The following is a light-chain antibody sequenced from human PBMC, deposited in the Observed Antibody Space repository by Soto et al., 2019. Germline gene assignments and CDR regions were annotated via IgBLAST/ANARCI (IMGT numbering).Light chain of an antibody. CDR1: QSVSSI. CDR3: QQYNNWPWT. Sequence: EIVMTQSPATLSVSPGERATLSCRASQSVSSILAWYQQKPGQAPRLLIYGASTRATGIPARFSGSGSGTEFTLIISSLQSEDFAVYYCQQYNNWPWTFGQGTKVDIK. CDR2: GAS. J-gene: IGKJ1*01. V-gene: IGKV3-15*01.